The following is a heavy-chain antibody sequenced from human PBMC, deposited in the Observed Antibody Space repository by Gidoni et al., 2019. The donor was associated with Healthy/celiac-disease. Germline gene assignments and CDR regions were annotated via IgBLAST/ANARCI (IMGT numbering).Heavy chain of an antibody. CDR3: ARIRRRDDFDY. Sequence: QVQLQQWGAGLLKPSETLSLTCAVYGGSVSGYYWSWIRQPPGKGLEWIGEINHSGSTNYNPSLKSRVTISVDTSKNQFSLKLSSVTAADTAVYYCARIRRRDDFDYWGQGTLVTVSS. CDR1: GGSVSGYY. J-gene: IGHJ4*02. CDR2: INHSGST. D-gene: IGHD3-3*02. V-gene: IGHV4-34*01.